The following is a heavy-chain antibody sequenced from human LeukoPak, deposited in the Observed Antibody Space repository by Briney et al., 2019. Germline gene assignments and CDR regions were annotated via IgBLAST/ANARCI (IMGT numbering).Heavy chain of an antibody. J-gene: IGHJ4*02. CDR2: MNPNSGNS. Sequence: ASVNVSCKASGYTFTSHDINWVRQAAGQGLEWMGWMNPNSGNSGYAQNFQGRVIMTRDTSITTAYMELHSLRSEDTAVYYCARGYSPTIRTTGNDYWGQGTLVTVSS. V-gene: IGHV1-8*01. CDR3: ARGYSPTIRTTGNDY. CDR1: GYTFTSHD. D-gene: IGHD1-1*01.